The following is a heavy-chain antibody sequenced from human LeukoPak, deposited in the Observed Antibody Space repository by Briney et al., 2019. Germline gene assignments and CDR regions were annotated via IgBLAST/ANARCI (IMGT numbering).Heavy chain of an antibody. CDR3: TSCRYYGDYGGYYGMDV. D-gene: IGHD4-17*01. CDR1: GFTFSNAW. CDR2: IKSKTDGGTT. V-gene: IGHV3-15*01. Sequence: GGSLRLSCAASGFTFSNAWMSWVRQVPGKGLEWVGRIKSKTDGGTTDYAAPVKGRFTISRDDSKNTLYLQMNSLKTEDTAVYYCTSCRYYGDYGGYYGMDVWGQGTTVTVSS. J-gene: IGHJ6*02.